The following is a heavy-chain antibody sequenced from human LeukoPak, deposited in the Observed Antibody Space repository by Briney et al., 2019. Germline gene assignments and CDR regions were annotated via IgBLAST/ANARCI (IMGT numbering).Heavy chain of an antibody. J-gene: IGHJ3*02. D-gene: IGHD1-26*01. Sequence: GRSLRLSCAASGFTFSSYAMHWVRQAPGKGLEWVAVISYDGSNKYYADSVKGRFTISRDNSKNTLYLQMNSLRAEDTAVYYCARPANSGSWHDAFDIWGQGTMVTVSS. CDR2: ISYDGSNK. CDR3: ARPANSGSWHDAFDI. CDR1: GFTFSSYA. V-gene: IGHV3-30-3*01.